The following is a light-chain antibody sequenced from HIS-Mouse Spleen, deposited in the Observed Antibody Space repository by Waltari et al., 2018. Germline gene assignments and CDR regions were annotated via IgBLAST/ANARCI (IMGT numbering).Light chain of an antibody. CDR3: SSYAGSNNVV. J-gene: IGLJ2*01. CDR2: EVS. Sequence: QSALTQPRSVSGSPGQSVTISCTGTSSDVGGYNYVSWYQQHPGKAPKLMIYEVSKRPAGVPDRFSGSKSGNTASLTVSGLQAEDEADYYCSSYAGSNNVVFGGGTKLTVL. CDR1: SSDVGGYNY. V-gene: IGLV2-8*01.